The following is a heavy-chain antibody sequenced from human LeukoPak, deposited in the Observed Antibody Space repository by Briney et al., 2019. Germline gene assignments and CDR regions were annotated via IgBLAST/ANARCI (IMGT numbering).Heavy chain of an antibody. CDR3: ARGIVVVPAAKGPLVVVAATGLDY. J-gene: IGHJ4*02. CDR2: ISAYNGNT. V-gene: IGHV1-18*01. CDR1: GYTFTSYG. D-gene: IGHD2-2*01. Sequence: ASVKVSFKASGYTFTSYGISWVRQAPGQGLEWMGWISAYNGNTNYAQKLQGRVTMTTDTSTSTAYMELRSLRSDDTAVYYCARGIVVVPAAKGPLVVVAATGLDYWGQGTLVTVSS.